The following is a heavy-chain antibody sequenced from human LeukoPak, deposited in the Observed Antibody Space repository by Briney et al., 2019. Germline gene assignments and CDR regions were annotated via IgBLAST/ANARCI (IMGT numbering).Heavy chain of an antibody. CDR2: IYTGGST. Sequence: SETLSLTCTVSGGSISSYYWSWIRQPAGKGLEWIGRIYTGGSTNYNPSLKSRVTMSVDTSKNQFSLKLSSVTAADTAMYYCARVEGYSYGYRGAFDIWGQGTMVTVSS. CDR1: GGSISSYY. J-gene: IGHJ3*02. CDR3: ARVEGYSYGYRGAFDI. D-gene: IGHD5-18*01. V-gene: IGHV4-4*07.